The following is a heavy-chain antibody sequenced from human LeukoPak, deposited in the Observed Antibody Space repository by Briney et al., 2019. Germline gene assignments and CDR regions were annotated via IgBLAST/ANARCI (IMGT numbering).Heavy chain of an antibody. CDR1: GGTFSSYA. CDR2: IIPILGIA. D-gene: IGHD3-22*01. Sequence: ASVKVSCKASGGTFSSYAISWVRQAPGQGLEWMGRIIPILGIANYAQKFQGRVTITADKSTSTAYMELSSLRSEDTAVYYCARDHGGYYDSSGYSLYWGQGTLVTVSS. J-gene: IGHJ4*02. CDR3: ARDHGGYYDSSGYSLY. V-gene: IGHV1-69*04.